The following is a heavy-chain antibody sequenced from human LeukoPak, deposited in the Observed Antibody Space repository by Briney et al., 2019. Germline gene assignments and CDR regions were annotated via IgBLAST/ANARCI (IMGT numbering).Heavy chain of an antibody. CDR3: ARVEAYYYDSSAISRGDYYMDV. CDR1: GFTFSSYS. J-gene: IGHJ6*03. D-gene: IGHD3-22*01. Sequence: GGSLRLSCAASGFTFSSYSMNWVRQTPGKGLEWISYISRSSGTIYFADSLEGRFTISRDNAKNSLYLQMNSLRAEDTAVYYCARVEAYYYDSSAISRGDYYMDVWGKGTTVTVSS. V-gene: IGHV3-48*04. CDR2: ISRSSGTI.